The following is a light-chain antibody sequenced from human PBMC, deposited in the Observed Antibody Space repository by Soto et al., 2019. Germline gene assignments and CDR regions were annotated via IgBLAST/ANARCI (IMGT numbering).Light chain of an antibody. J-gene: IGKJ1*01. CDR3: QQRSNWRTWT. CDR1: QSVSSY. CDR2: DAS. Sequence: EIVFTQSPSTLSFSPVERATPSCRASQSVSSYLAWYQQKPGQAPRLLIYDASNRATGIPARFSGSGSGTDFTLTISSLGPEDFAVYYCQQRSNWRTWTFGQGTKVDIK. V-gene: IGKV3-11*01.